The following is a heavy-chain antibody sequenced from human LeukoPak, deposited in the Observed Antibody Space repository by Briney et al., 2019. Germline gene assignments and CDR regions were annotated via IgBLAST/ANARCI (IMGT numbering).Heavy chain of an antibody. J-gene: IGHJ4*02. CDR1: GFTFSSYA. CDR3: AKTESDYKYYFDY. CDR2: ISGSGGST. D-gene: IGHD3-10*01. V-gene: IGHV3-23*01. Sequence: PGGSLRLSCAASGFTFSSYAMSWVRQAPGKGLEWVSAISGSGGSTYCADSVKGRFTISRDNSKNTLYLQMNSLRAEDTAVYYCAKTESDYKYYFDYWGQGTLVTVSS.